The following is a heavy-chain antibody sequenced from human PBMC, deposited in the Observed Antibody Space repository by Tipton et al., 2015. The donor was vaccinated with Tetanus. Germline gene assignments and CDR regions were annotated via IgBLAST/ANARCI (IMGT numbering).Heavy chain of an antibody. CDR2: VYYTGDT. CDR1: GDSVSGYY. V-gene: IGHV4-59*02. J-gene: IGHJ1*01. Sequence: GLVKPSETLSLTCTVSGDSVSGYYWSWIRQPPGKGLEWVGYVYYTGDTNYNPSLKSRVTISMDRSENQISLKMTSVTAADTAVYYCAGGTAQLTALYFEHWGQGTQVTVSS. D-gene: IGHD1-1*01. CDR3: AGGTAQLTALYFEH.